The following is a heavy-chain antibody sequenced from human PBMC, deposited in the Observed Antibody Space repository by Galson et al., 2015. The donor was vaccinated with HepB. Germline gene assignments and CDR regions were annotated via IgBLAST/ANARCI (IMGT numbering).Heavy chain of an antibody. J-gene: IGHJ6*02. CDR2: ISSSSSTI. CDR3: ARATQDSSGYYYYYGMDV. D-gene: IGHD3-22*01. Sequence: SLRLSCAASGLTFSSYSMNWVRQAPGKGLEWVSYISSSSSTIYYADSVKGRFTISRDNAKNSLYLQMNSLRAEDTAVYYCARATQDSSGYYYYYGMDVWGQGTTVTVSS. CDR1: GLTFSSYS. V-gene: IGHV3-48*01.